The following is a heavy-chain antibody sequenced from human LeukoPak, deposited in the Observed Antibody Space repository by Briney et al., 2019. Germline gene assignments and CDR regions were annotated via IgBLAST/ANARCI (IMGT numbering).Heavy chain of an antibody. D-gene: IGHD5-12*01. J-gene: IGHJ4*02. V-gene: IGHV3-15*01. CDR2: IRNDRIT. CDR3: TWMATIFTVDY. Sequence: GGSLRLSCAASGFRFSNFAMSWVRQAPGKGLEWVGRIRNDRITDYAAPVQGRFSISRDNSKNTFYLQMNSLRTEDTGMYFCTWMATIFTVDYWGQGTLVTVSS. CDR1: GFRFSNFA.